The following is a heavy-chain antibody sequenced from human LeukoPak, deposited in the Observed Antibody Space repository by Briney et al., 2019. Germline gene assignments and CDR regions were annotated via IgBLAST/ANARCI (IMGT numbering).Heavy chain of an antibody. D-gene: IGHD3-22*01. CDR1: GYSISSGYY. CDR2: IYHSGST. J-gene: IGHJ4*02. CDR3: ARGDYYDDSGYLHY. Sequence: SEPLSLPCAFSGYSISSGYYWGWVRQPPGKGLEWIGSIYHSGSTYYNPSLKSRVTISVDTSKNQFPLNLSSVTAADTAVYYCARGDYYDDSGYLHYWGQGTLVTVSS. V-gene: IGHV4-38-2*01.